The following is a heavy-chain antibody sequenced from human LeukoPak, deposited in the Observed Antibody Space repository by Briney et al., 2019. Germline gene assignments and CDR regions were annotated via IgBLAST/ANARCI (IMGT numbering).Heavy chain of an antibody. CDR2: INHSGST. Sequence: KPSETLSLTCAVYGGSFSGYYWSWIRQPPGKGLEWIGEINHSGSTNYNPSLKSRVTISVDTSKNQFSLELSSVTAADTAVYYCARRPSSGWKYYFDYWGQGTLVTVSS. D-gene: IGHD6-19*01. V-gene: IGHV4-34*01. CDR3: ARRPSSGWKYYFDY. J-gene: IGHJ4*02. CDR1: GGSFSGYY.